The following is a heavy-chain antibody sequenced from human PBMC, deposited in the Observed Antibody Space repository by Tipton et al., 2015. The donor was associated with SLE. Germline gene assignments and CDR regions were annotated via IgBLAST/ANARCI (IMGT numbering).Heavy chain of an antibody. CDR1: GFTPRSNY. D-gene: IGHD5-12*01. V-gene: IGHV3-53*01. CDR3: ARDKPVDDAFDI. J-gene: IGHJ3*02. CDR2: IFSGGST. Sequence: SLRLSCAASGFTPRSNYLRWVPQASGKGLEWVSVIFSGGSTSYADSVKGRFTISSDNSKNPLYLQMNSLRAEDTAVYYCARDKPVDDAFDIWGQGTMVTVSS.